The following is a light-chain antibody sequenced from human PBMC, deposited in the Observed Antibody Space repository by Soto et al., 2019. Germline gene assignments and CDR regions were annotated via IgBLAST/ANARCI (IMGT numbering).Light chain of an antibody. V-gene: IGKV3-20*01. CDR2: GAS. CDR1: QGIAGSY. J-gene: IGKJ1*01. Sequence: EIVLTQSPGTLSLSPGERATLSCRASQGIAGSYLAWYQQRPGQAPRLPIYGASSRATGIPDRFSGSGSGTDFSLTISRLEPEDFAVYYCQLYTTFGQGTKVDNK. CDR3: QLYTT.